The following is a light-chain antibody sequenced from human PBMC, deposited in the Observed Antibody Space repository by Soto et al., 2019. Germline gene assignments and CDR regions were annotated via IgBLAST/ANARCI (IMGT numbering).Light chain of an antibody. CDR1: TSNIGSYP. V-gene: IGLV1-44*01. Sequence: QLVLTQPPSVSGTPGQGVSISCSGGTSNIGSYPVNWYQQLPGTAPKLLVFMTNQRPTGVPDRFYGSKSGTSASLAISGLQSEDEADYHCAAWDDSLNAYVFGTGTKLTVL. J-gene: IGLJ1*01. CDR3: AAWDDSLNAYV. CDR2: MTN.